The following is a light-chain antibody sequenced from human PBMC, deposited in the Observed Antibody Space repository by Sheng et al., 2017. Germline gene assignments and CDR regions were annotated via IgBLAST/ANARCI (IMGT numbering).Light chain of an antibody. J-gene: IGKJ2*01. CDR1: QSIDNY. V-gene: IGKV3-11*01. CDR2: DTS. Sequence: EIVLTQFPATLSLSPGERASLSCRASQSIDNYLVWYQQKPGQAPRLLIYDTSNRASGIPARFSGSGSRTDFTLTISSLEPEDFAIYYCQLRTNWPPMYTFGQGTRLEIK. CDR3: QLRTNWPPMYT.